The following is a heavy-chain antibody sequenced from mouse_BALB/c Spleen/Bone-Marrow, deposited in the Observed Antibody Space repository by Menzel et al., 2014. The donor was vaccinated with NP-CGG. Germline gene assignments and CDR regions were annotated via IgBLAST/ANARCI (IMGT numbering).Heavy chain of an antibody. CDR3: AYGSSYDYFDY. J-gene: IGHJ2*01. CDR1: GFNIKDTY. Sequence: VQLKHSGAELVKPGASVKLSCTASGFNIKDTYMHWVKQRPEQGLEWIGRIDPANGNTKYDPKFQGKATITADTSSNTAYLQLSSLTSEDTAVYYCAYGSSYDYFDYWGQGTTLTASS. D-gene: IGHD1-1*01. V-gene: IGHV14-3*02. CDR2: IDPANGNT.